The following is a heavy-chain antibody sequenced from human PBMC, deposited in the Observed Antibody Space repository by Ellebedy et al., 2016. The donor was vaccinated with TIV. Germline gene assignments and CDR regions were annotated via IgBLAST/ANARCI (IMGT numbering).Heavy chain of an antibody. CDR2: ISSSSSTI. Sequence: GESLKISCAASGFTFSSYSMNWVRQAPGKGLEWVSYISSSSSTIYYADSVKGRFTISRDNAKNSLYLQMNSLRAEDTAVYYCARYDYGDYYAFDIWGQGTMVTVSS. CDR3: ARYDYGDYYAFDI. V-gene: IGHV3-48*01. J-gene: IGHJ3*02. D-gene: IGHD4-17*01. CDR1: GFTFSSYS.